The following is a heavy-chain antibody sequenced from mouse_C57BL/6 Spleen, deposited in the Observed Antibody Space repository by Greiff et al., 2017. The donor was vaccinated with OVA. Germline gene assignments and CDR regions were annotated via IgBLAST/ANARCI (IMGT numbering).Heavy chain of an antibody. CDR3: ARCNYDPWFAY. Sequence: QVQLKQPGAELVRPGTSVKLSCKASGYTFTSYWMHWVKQRPGQGLEWIGVIDPSDSYTNYNQKFKGKATLTVDTSSSTAYMQLSSLTSEDSAVYYCARCNYDPWFAYWGQGTLVTVSA. CDR1: GYTFTSYW. CDR2: IDPSDSYT. V-gene: IGHV1-59*01. D-gene: IGHD2-4*01. J-gene: IGHJ3*01.